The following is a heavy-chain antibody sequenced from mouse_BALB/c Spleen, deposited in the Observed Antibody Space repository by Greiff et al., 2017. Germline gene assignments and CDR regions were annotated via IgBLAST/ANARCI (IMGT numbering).Heavy chain of an antibody. CDR2: ISYSGST. V-gene: IGHV3-2*02. CDR1: GYSITSDYA. Sequence: EVKLVESGPGLVKPSQSLSLTCTVTGYSITSDYAWNWIRQFPGNKLEWMGYISYSGSTSYNPSLKSRISITRDTSKNQFFLQLNSVTTEDTATYYCAREDGRTYSGFAYWGQGTLVTVSA. D-gene: IGHD1-2*01. CDR3: AREDGRTYSGFAY. J-gene: IGHJ3*01.